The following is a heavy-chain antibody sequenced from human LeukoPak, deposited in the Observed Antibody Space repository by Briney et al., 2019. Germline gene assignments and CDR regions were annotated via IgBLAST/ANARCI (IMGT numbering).Heavy chain of an antibody. CDR3: ARSAGSSGLNWFDP. J-gene: IGHJ5*02. Sequence: PSETLSLTCTVSGGSISSYYWSWIRQPPGKGLEWIGYIYYSGSTNYNPSLKSRVTISVDTSKNQFSLKLSSVTAADTAVCYCARSAGSSGLNWFDPWGQGTLVTVSS. CDR1: GGSISSYY. CDR2: IYYSGST. V-gene: IGHV4-59*01. D-gene: IGHD3-22*01.